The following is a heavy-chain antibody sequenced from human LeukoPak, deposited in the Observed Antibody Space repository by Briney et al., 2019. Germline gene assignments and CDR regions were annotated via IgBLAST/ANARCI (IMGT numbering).Heavy chain of an antibody. CDR1: GFTFSDYY. J-gene: IGHJ4*02. D-gene: IGHD4-11*01. Sequence: PGGSLRLSCAASGFTFSDYYMSWIRQAPGKGLEWVSYISGTGDSKFYADSLKGRFTISRDNAKYSLYLQMNSLRVEDTAVYYCARRTYSTFFFDYSGQRTRVTVSS. CDR3: ARRTYSTFFFDY. V-gene: IGHV3-11*01. CDR2: ISGTGDSK.